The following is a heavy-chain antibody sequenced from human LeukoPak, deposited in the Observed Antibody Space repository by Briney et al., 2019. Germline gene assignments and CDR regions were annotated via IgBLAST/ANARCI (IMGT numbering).Heavy chain of an antibody. V-gene: IGHV3-33*01. Sequence: GGSLRLSCAASGFTFSSYGMHWVRQAPGKGLEWVAVIWYDGSNKYYADSVKGRFTISRDNSKNTLYLQMNSLRAEDTAVYYCARRPLDGSPPYWGQGTLVTVSS. D-gene: IGHD5-24*01. CDR3: ARRPLDGSPPY. J-gene: IGHJ4*02. CDR1: GFTFSSYG. CDR2: IWYDGSNK.